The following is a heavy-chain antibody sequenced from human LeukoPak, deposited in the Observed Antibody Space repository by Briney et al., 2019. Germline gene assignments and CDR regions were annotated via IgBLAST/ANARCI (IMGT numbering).Heavy chain of an antibody. CDR3: AKDQNLATVVTDGTGY. CDR2: ISGSGGST. J-gene: IGHJ4*02. Sequence: GGSLRLSCAASGFTFSNAWMNWVRQAPGKGLEWVSAISGSGGSTYYADSVKGRFTISRDNSKNTLYLQMNSLRAEDTAVYYCAKDQNLATVVTDGTGYWGQGTLVTVSS. V-gene: IGHV3-23*01. D-gene: IGHD4-23*01. CDR1: GFTFSNAW.